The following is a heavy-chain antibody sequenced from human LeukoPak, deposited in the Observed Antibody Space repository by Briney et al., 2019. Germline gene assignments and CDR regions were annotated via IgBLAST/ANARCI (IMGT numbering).Heavy chain of an antibody. V-gene: IGHV4-34*01. CDR1: GGSFSGYY. CDR3: ARGLAGHRY. Sequence: SETLSLTCAVYGGSFSGYYWSWIRQPPGKGLEWIGEINHSGSTNYNPSLKSRVTISVDTSKNQFSLKLSSVTAADTAVYYCARGLAGHRYWGQGTLVTVSS. CDR2: INHSGST. J-gene: IGHJ4*02.